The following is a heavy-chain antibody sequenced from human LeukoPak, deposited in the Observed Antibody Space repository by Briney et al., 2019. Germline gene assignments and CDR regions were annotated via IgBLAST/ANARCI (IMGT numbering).Heavy chain of an antibody. V-gene: IGHV4-61*09. CDR2: IHTSGTM. Sequence: PSQTPSLTCTVSGGSVSTGSYYWSWIRQPAGRGLEWIGHIHTSGTMNYNASLKSRVRISVETSKNQFSLRLSSVTAADTAVYFCARDPSTIAAAGFDLWGRGTLVTVSS. D-gene: IGHD6-13*01. CDR1: GGSVSTGSYY. J-gene: IGHJ2*01. CDR3: ARDPSTIAAAGFDL.